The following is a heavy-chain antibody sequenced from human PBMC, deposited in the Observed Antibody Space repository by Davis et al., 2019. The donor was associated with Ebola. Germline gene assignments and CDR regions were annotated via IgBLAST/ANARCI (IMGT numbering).Heavy chain of an antibody. CDR2: ISYHGNNQ. J-gene: IGHJ3*01. CDR3: AKVPRDYDTWGAFDV. V-gene: IGHV3-30*18. CDR1: GFTFSNYA. D-gene: IGHD3-22*01. Sequence: PGGSLRLSCATSGFTFSNYAIHWVRQAPGRGLEWVALISYHGNNQYYADSLKGRFTISRDNSKNTVYLQMNSLRAEDTAIYYCAKVPRDYDTWGAFDVWGQGTMVTVSS.